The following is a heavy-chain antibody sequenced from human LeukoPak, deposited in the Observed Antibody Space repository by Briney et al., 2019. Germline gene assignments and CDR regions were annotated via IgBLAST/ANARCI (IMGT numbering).Heavy chain of an antibody. J-gene: IGHJ4*02. V-gene: IGHV4-59*05. Sequence: SETLSLTCTVSGGSISSYYWSWIRQPAGKGLEWIGSIYYSGSTYYNPSLKSRVTISVDTSKNQFSLKLSSVTAADTAVYYCARRFGGELAYFDYWGQGTLVTVSS. D-gene: IGHD3-16*01. CDR1: GGSISSYY. CDR2: IYYSGST. CDR3: ARRFGGELAYFDY.